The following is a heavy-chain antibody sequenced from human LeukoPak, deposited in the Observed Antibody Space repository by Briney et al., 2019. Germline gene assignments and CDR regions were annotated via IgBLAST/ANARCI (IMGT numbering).Heavy chain of an antibody. V-gene: IGHV4-31*03. Sequence: PSETLSLTCTVSGGSISSGGYCWSWIRQHPGKGLEWIGYIYYSGSTYYNPSLKSRVTISVDTSKNQFSLKLSSVTAADTAVYYCARVRALGYSSSGIDPWGQGTLVTVSS. CDR1: GGSISSGGYC. J-gene: IGHJ5*02. D-gene: IGHD6-13*01. CDR2: IYYSGST. CDR3: ARVRALGYSSSGIDP.